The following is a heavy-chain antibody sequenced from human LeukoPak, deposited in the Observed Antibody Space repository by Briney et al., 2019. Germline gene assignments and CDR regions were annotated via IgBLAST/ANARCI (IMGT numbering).Heavy chain of an antibody. J-gene: IGHJ4*02. D-gene: IGHD1-14*01. CDR2: ISSDGGGT. CDR1: GFIFTPYA. CDR3: VRYTDSSYPD. Sequence: GGSLRLSCSASGFIFTPYAMHWVRQAPGKGLEYVSVISSDGGGTYYTDSVKGRFTISRDNSKSTLYLQMSSLRPEDTAVYYCVRYTDSSYPDWGQGTLVTVSS. V-gene: IGHV3-64D*06.